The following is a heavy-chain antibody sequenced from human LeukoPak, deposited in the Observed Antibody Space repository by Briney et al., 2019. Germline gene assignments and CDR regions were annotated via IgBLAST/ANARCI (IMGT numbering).Heavy chain of an antibody. CDR2: IHYSGIT. D-gene: IGHD4-23*01. CDR3: ARYGGQSEFDY. Sequence: SETLSLTCTVSGGSITSSGYYWGWIRQPPGKGLERIASIHYSGITYYNPSLKSRVTISVDTSKNQFSLKLSSVTAAGTAVYYCARYGGQSEFDYWGQGTLVTVSS. CDR1: GGSITSSGYY. V-gene: IGHV4-39*01. J-gene: IGHJ4*02.